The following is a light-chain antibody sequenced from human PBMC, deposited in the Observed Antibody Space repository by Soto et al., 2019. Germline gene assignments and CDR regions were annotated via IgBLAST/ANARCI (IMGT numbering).Light chain of an antibody. CDR3: WSYTTSDMWV. J-gene: IGLJ3*02. CDR2: AVS. Sequence: QSALTQPRSVSGSPGQSVSISCTGTNSDIGNYNLVSWYQQPTGKAPKLIISAVSRRPSGVPDRFSGSKSGNTASLTISGLQADDEADYYCWSYTTSDMWVFGGGTKLTVL. CDR1: NSDIGNYNL. V-gene: IGLV2-11*01.